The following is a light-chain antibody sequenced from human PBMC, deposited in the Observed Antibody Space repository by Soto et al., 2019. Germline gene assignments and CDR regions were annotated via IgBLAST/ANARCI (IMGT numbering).Light chain of an antibody. J-gene: IGKJ1*01. V-gene: IGKV3-15*01. Sequence: IVMTRSPATLSVSPGERATLSCRASQSISSSLAWYQQKPGQAPRLLIYGASTRATAIPARFSGSGSGTQFTLTISSLQPEDFGTYYCQQYNTWPGTFGQGTKVEIK. CDR2: GAS. CDR3: QQYNTWPGT. CDR1: QSISSS.